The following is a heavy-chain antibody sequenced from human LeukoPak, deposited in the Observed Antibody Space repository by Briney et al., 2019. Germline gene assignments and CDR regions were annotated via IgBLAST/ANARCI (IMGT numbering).Heavy chain of an antibody. Sequence: KPSETLSLTCTVSGGSISSSSYYWGWIRQPPGMGLDWLGIIYFSGSTLYNPSLNSRVTISMDRSQNQFSLKLSSVTAADTAVYYCARDSGSYSVYWGQGTLVTVSS. CDR2: IYFSGST. D-gene: IGHD1-26*01. V-gene: IGHV4-39*07. CDR3: ARDSGSYSVY. CDR1: GGSISSSSYY. J-gene: IGHJ4*02.